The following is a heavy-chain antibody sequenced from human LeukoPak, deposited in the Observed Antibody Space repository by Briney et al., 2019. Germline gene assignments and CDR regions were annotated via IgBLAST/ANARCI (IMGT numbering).Heavy chain of an antibody. D-gene: IGHD1-26*01. Sequence: PGGSLRLSCAASGFSFSSYAMSWVRQAPGKGLEWVSYIRAGGDDTYYADSVRGRLTTSRDNSKNTLYLEMNSLRAEDTAVYYCAREVGFGGSYFIWGQGTMVTVSS. J-gene: IGHJ3*02. CDR3: AREVGFGGSYFI. CDR1: GFSFSSYA. V-gene: IGHV3-23*01. CDR2: IRAGGDDT.